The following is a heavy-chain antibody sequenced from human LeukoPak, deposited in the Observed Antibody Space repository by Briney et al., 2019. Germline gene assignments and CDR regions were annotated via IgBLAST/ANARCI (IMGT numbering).Heavy chain of an antibody. CDR2: INPHSGGT. CDR1: GYTFTGYY. D-gene: IGHD7-27*01. CDR3: AKGLLTGINWYFDL. J-gene: IGHJ2*01. Sequence: VASVKVSCKASGYTFTGYYIHWVRQAPGQGLEWMGWINPHSGGTHYAQKFQGRVTMTTDTSISTAYMEVSSLRSGDTAVYYCAKGLLTGINWYFDLWGRGTLVTVSS. V-gene: IGHV1-2*02.